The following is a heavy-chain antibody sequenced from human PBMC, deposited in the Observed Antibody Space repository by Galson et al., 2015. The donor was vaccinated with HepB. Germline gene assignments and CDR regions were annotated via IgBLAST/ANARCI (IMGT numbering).Heavy chain of an antibody. CDR1: GGSFSGYY. V-gene: IGHV4-34*01. CDR2: INHSGSA. Sequence: ETLSLTCAVYGGSFSGYYWGWVRQPPAKGLEWIGEINHSGSAKYNPSLKSRVTISVDTSKSQFSLQLSSVTAADTAVYYCARGYGSGSYTDYFDYWGQGTLVTASS. J-gene: IGHJ4*02. CDR3: ARGYGSGSYTDYFDY. D-gene: IGHD3-10*01.